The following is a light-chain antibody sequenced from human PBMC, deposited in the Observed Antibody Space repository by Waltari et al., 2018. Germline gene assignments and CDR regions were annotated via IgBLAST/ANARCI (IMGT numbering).Light chain of an antibody. CDR1: QSISSW. J-gene: IGKJ3*01. CDR2: KAS. CDR3: QQYNNYPFT. V-gene: IGKV1-5*03. Sequence: DIQMTQSPSTLSASVGDRVTITCRASQSISSWLAWYQQKPGKAPKLLIYKASILESGVPSRFSGRVSATEFTLTISSLQPDEFATNCCQQYNNYPFTFGPGTKVDIK.